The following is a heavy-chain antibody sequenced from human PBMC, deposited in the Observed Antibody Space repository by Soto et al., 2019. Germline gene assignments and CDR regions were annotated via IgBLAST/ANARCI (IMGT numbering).Heavy chain of an antibody. J-gene: IGHJ4*02. CDR1: GGSISSSSYY. D-gene: IGHD3-22*01. CDR3: ARRRDIYDSSGYITHFDY. V-gene: IGHV4-39*01. CDR2: IYYSGST. Sequence: PSETLSLTCTVSGGSISSSSYYWGWIRQPPGKGLEWIGSIYYSGSTYYNPSLKSRVTISVDTSKNQFSLKLSSVTAADTAVYYCARRRDIYDSSGYITHFDYWGQGTLVTVS.